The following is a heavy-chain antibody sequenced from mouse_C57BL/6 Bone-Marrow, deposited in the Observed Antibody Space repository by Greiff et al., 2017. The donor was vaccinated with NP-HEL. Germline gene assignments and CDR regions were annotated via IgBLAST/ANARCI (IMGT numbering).Heavy chain of an antibody. CDR1: GFTFSRYG. J-gene: IGHJ3*01. Sequence: DVHLVESGGDLVKPGGSLKLSCAASGFTFSRYGMSWVRQTPDKRLEWVATISSGGSYTYYPDSVKGRFTISRDNAKNTLYLQMSSLKSEDTAMYYCARLGLAWFAYWGQGTLVTVSA. V-gene: IGHV5-6*01. D-gene: IGHD6-1*01. CDR2: ISSGGSYT. CDR3: ARLGLAWFAY.